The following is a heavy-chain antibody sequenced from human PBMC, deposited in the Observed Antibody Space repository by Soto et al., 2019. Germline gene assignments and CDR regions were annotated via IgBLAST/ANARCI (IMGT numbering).Heavy chain of an antibody. D-gene: IGHD3-10*01. CDR3: VRGYYYGSGSLHWFDP. V-gene: IGHV4-30-4*01. CDR2: VYFTGTT. J-gene: IGHJ5*02. Sequence: QLQLQESGPGLVKPSQTLSLTCTVSGGSINNGHFYWGWIRQPPGKGLEWIGYVYFTGTTYLNPSLKSRMNMSFETSKNPFSLTLSSVTAADTAVYYCVRGYYYGSGSLHWFDPWGQGTLVTVSS. CDR1: GGSINNGHFY.